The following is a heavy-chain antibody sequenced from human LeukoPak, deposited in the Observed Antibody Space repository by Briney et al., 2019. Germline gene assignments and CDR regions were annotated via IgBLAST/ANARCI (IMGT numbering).Heavy chain of an antibody. J-gene: IGHJ3*02. V-gene: IGHV3-48*03. CDR2: ISSSGSNI. D-gene: IGHD3-22*01. CDR1: GFTFSSYE. Sequence: PGGSLRLSCAASGFTFSSYEMNWVRQAPGKGLEWVSYISSSGSNIYYADSVKGRLTISRDNAMNSLYLQMNSLRAEDTAVYYCARERLPHYFDSRRGYGIWGQGTMLTVSS. CDR3: ARERLPHYFDSRRGYGI.